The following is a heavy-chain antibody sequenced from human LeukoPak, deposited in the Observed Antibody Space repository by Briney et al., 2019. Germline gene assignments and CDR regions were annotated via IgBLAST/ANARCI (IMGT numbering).Heavy chain of an antibody. D-gene: IGHD3-22*01. CDR2: MNPNSGNT. V-gene: IGHV1-8*01. CDR3: ARVDDSSGLDLDY. CDR1: GYTFTSYD. Sequence: ASVKVSCKASGYTFTSYDINWVRQATGQGLEWMGWMNPNSGNTGYAQKFQGRVTMTRNTSISTAYMELSSLRSDDTAVYYCARVDDSSGLDLDYWGQGTLVTVSS. J-gene: IGHJ4*02.